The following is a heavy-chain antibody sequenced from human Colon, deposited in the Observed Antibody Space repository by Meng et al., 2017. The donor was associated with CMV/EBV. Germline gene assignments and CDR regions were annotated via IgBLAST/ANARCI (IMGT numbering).Heavy chain of an antibody. CDR2: IYYKGVNVGT. Sequence: QGHLAHYGLVPVTTADTLPSPSFSLGGFNSVYYWNWIRQPPGKGREVIGYIYYKGVNVGTYYNPSLKSRVTMSVDTSKNQFSLKMTSVTAADTAVYYCVRDKSNRLDFWGQGTLVTVSS. V-gene: IGHV4-59*13. J-gene: IGHJ4*02. D-gene: IGHD1-14*01. CDR1: GGFNSVYY. CDR3: VRDKSNRLDF.